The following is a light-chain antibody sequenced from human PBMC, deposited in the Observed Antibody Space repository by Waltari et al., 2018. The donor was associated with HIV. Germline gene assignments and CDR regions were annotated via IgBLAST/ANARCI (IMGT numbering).Light chain of an antibody. V-gene: IGKV2-30*02. J-gene: IGKJ4*01. Sequence: DVVMTQSPLSLPVTLGQPASISCRSSQSLVHSDGNTYLNWFQQRPGQSPRRLIYKVSNRDSGVPDRVSGSGSGTDFTLKISRVEAEDVGVYYCMEGTHWPLTFGGGTKVEIK. CDR1: QSLVHSDGNTY. CDR2: KVS. CDR3: MEGTHWPLT.